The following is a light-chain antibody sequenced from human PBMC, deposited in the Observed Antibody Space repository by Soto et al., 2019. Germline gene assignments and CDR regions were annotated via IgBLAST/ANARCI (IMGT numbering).Light chain of an antibody. CDR3: CSYAGSYSLV. J-gene: IGLJ2*01. Sequence: QSALTQPRSVSGSPGQSVTLSCTGTSNDVGGYNYVSWYQQYPGKAPTLMIYDVGKRPSGVPDRLSGSKSGNTASLIISGLQAEDEADYYCCSYAGSYSLVFGGGTKLTVL. V-gene: IGLV2-11*01. CDR2: DVG. CDR1: SNDVGGYNY.